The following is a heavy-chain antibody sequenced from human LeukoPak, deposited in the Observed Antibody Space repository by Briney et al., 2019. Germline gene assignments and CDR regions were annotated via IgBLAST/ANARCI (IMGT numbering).Heavy chain of an antibody. CDR1: GFTFSSYA. J-gene: IGHJ3*02. V-gene: IGHV3-64*01. Sequence: GGSLRLSCAASGFTFSSYAMHWVRQAPGKGLEYVSAISSNGGSTYYANSVKGRFTISRDNSKNTLYLQMGSLRAEDMAVYYCAREISRYSSSRDAFDIWGQGTMVTVSS. CDR3: AREISRYSSSRDAFDI. D-gene: IGHD6-6*01. CDR2: ISSNGGST.